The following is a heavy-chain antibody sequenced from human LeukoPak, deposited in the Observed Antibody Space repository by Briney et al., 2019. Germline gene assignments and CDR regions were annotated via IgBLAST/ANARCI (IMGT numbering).Heavy chain of an antibody. CDR2: ISYDGSNK. D-gene: IGHD6-13*01. CDR1: GFTFSSYA. Sequence: GGSPRLSCAASGFTFSSYAMHWVRQAPGKGLEWVAVISYDGSNKYYADSVKGRFTISRDNSKNTLYLQMNSLRAEDTAVYYCARVHIAAAGSMDVWGQGTTVTVSS. V-gene: IGHV3-30-3*01. CDR3: ARVHIAAAGSMDV. J-gene: IGHJ6*02.